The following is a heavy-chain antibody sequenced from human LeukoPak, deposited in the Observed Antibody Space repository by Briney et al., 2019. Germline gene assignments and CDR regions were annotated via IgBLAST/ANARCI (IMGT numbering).Heavy chain of an antibody. D-gene: IGHD6-13*01. CDR3: ARLSPGIAAAGTKPPYYYGMDV. V-gene: IGHV5-51*01. CDR2: TYPGDSDT. Sequence: GESLKISCKGSGYSFTSYWIGWVRQMPGKGLEWMGITYPGDSDTRYSPSFQGQVTISADKSISTAYLQWSSLKASDTAMYYCARLSPGIAAAGTKPPYYYGMDVWGQGTTVTVSS. J-gene: IGHJ6*02. CDR1: GYSFTSYW.